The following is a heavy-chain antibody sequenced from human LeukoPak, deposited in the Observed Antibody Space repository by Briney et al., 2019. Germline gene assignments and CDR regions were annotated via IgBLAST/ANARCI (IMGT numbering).Heavy chain of an antibody. CDR1: GGTFSSYA. J-gene: IGHJ3*02. D-gene: IGHD3-10*01. CDR2: IIPIFGTA. Sequence: GASVKVSCKASGGTFSSYAISWVRQAPGQGLEWMGGIIPIFGTANYAQKFQGRVTITADESTSTAYMELSSLSSEDTAVYYCARGSTPTDIPTMVRGVITWDDAFDIWGQGTMVTVSS. CDR3: ARGSTPTDIPTMVRGVITWDDAFDI. V-gene: IGHV1-69*01.